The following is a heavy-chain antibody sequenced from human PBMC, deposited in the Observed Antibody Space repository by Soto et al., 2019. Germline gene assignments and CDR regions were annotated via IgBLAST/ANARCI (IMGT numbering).Heavy chain of an antibody. CDR3: ATPQDYDGYLDS. CDR2: INVGNGNT. CDR1: GCTFTRYN. D-gene: IGHD3-22*01. Sequence: QVQFVQSGAEVKKPGASVKVSCKTPGCTFTRYNIHWVRKAPGQRLEWMGWINVGNGNTRYSQKFQGRLTLTRDTPGNTAYLELNSLISEDTAVYYCATPQDYDGYLDSWGQGTLVTVSS. J-gene: IGHJ4*02. V-gene: IGHV1-3*01.